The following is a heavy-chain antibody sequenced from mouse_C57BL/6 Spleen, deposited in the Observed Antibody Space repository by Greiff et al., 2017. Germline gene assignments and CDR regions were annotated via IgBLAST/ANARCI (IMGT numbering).Heavy chain of an antibody. Sequence: EVHLVESGGGLVKPGGSLKLSCAASGFTFSSYAMSWVRQTPEKRLEWVATISDGGSYTYYPDNVKGRFTISRDNAKNNLYLQMSHLKSEDTAMYYCARGASIYYDYDGFAYWGQGTLVTVSA. CDR1: GFTFSSYA. CDR3: ARGASIYYDYDGFAY. CDR2: ISDGGSYT. J-gene: IGHJ3*01. D-gene: IGHD2-4*01. V-gene: IGHV5-4*01.